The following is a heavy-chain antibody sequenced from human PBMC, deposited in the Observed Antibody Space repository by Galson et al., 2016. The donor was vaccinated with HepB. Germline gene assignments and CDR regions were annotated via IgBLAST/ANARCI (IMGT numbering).Heavy chain of an antibody. Sequence: SETLSLTCTVSGDSISSNYWSWIRQPPDKGLEWIGYIDSSGSTHYNPSLQTRVAISADPSKNQFSLKLVSVTAADAALYYCARASGWLVDYWGRGALVTVSS. V-gene: IGHV4-59*12. D-gene: IGHD2-21*01. CDR1: GDSISSNY. CDR2: IDSSGST. J-gene: IGHJ4*02. CDR3: ARASGWLVDY.